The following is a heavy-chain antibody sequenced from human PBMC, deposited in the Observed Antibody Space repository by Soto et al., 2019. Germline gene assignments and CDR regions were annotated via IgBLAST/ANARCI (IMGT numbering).Heavy chain of an antibody. Sequence: PGGSLRLSCAASGFTFSSYAMSWVRQAPGKGLEWVSAISGSGGSTYYADSVKGRFTISRDNSKNTLYLQMNSLRAEDTAVYYCAKHRDSYCSGGSCYSGPSANFDDWGQGTRVTVSS. J-gene: IGHJ4*02. CDR1: GFTFSSYA. CDR2: ISGSGGST. V-gene: IGHV3-23*01. D-gene: IGHD2-15*01. CDR3: AKHRDSYCSGGSCYSGPSANFDD.